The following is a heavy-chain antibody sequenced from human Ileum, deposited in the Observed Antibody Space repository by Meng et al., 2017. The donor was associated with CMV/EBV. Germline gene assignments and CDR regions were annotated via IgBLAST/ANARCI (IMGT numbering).Heavy chain of an antibody. CDR1: GFNYSSYF. D-gene: IGHD3-3*01. J-gene: IGHJ4*02. Sequence: EVELVESGGDLLPLGGSLGLSCAVSGFNYSSYFMTWFLQAPGKGLEWVSAIHAGGETTFYADSVKGRFTVSRDNSKKTLYLQMNSLRVEDTAVYYCVKGGWSDYWGQGTLVTVSS. V-gene: IGHV3-23*04. CDR3: VKGGWSDY. CDR2: IHAGGETT.